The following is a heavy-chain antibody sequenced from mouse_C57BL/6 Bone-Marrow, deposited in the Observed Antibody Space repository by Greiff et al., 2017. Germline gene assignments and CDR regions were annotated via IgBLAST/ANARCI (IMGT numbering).Heavy chain of an antibody. Sequence: EVKLQESGPGMVKPSQSLSLTCTVTGYSITSGYDWHWIRHFPGNKLEWMGYISYSGSTNYNPSLKSRISITHDTSKNHFFLKLNSVTTEDTATYYCARDGDCSTRLWYFDVWGTGTTVTVSS. V-gene: IGHV3-1*01. J-gene: IGHJ1*03. CDR2: ISYSGST. CDR1: GYSITSGYD. D-gene: IGHD3-2*02. CDR3: ARDGDCSTRLWYFDV.